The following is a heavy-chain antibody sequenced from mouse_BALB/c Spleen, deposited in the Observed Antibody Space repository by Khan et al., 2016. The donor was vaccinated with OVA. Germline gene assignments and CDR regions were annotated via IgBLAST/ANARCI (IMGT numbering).Heavy chain of an antibody. CDR1: GYSFTNGYG. CDR2: KSYSGST. V-gene: IGHV3-2*02. CDR3: ARTARLKY. Sequence: EVQLQESGPGLVKPSQSLYLTCTVTGYSFTNGYGWNGIRKPPGNILEWMYYKSYSGSTNYNPYLTSRVSFTGDTSKNQFFLQLNSVTTEDTATCYWARTARLKYWGQGTTLTVSS. D-gene: IGHD1-2*01. J-gene: IGHJ2*01.